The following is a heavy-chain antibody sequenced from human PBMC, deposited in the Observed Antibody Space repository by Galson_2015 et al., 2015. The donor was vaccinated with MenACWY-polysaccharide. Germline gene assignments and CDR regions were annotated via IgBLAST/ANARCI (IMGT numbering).Heavy chain of an antibody. D-gene: IGHD2-2*01. Sequence: LRLSCAASGFSFKSYGMHWARQAPGKGLEWVAVISDDGTHKYYADSVKGRFTISRDNSRSTMYLQMNSLRAEDTALYYCAREVVPAATYYYMDVWGKGTTVTVSS. V-gene: IGHV3-30*03. J-gene: IGHJ6*03. CDR1: GFSFKSYG. CDR3: AREVVPAATYYYMDV. CDR2: ISDDGTHK.